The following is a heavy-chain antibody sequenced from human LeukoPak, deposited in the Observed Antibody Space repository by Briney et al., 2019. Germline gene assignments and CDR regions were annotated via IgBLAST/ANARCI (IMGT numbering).Heavy chain of an antibody. CDR2: INHSGST. Sequence: PSETLSLTCAVYGGSFSGYYWSWIRQPPGKGLEWIGVINHSGSTNYNPSLKSRVTISVDTSKNQFSLKLSSVTAADTAVYYCARIVYGSSGWTDYWGQGTLVTVSS. V-gene: IGHV4-34*01. D-gene: IGHD6-19*01. CDR1: GGSFSGYY. J-gene: IGHJ4*02. CDR3: ARIVYGSSGWTDY.